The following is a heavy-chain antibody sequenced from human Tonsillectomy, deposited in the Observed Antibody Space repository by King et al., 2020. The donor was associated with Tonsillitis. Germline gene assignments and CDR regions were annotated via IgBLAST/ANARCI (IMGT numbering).Heavy chain of an antibody. J-gene: IGHJ6*02. D-gene: IGHD3-10*01. V-gene: IGHV7-4-1*02. CDR2: INPNTGNP. Sequence: VQLVESGSELKKPGASVKVSCKASGYTFTNYAMNWVRQAPGQGLEWMGWINPNTGNPTYAQGFTGRFVFSSDTSVSTAYRQISSLKAEDTAVYYCARDYYYVSGSYERYGMDVWGQGTTVTVSS. CDR3: ARDYYYVSGSYERYGMDV. CDR1: GYTFTNYA.